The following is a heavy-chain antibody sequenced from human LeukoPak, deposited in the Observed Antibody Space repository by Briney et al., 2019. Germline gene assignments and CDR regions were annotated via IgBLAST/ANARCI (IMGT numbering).Heavy chain of an antibody. Sequence: SETLSLTCTVSGGSISSYYWSWIRQPPGKGLEWIGYIYYSGSTNYNPSLKSRVTISVDTSKNQFSLKLSSVTAADTAVYYCARVIAAAAELDYWGQGTLVTVSS. CDR2: IYYSGST. J-gene: IGHJ4*02. V-gene: IGHV4-59*01. CDR1: GGSISSYY. D-gene: IGHD6-13*01. CDR3: ARVIAAAAELDY.